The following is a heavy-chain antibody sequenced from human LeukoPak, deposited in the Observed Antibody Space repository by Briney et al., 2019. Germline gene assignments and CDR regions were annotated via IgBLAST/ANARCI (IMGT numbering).Heavy chain of an antibody. CDR1: GGSISSYY. J-gene: IGHJ4*02. CDR2: IYYSGST. CDR3: ARGGYCSGGSCPYYFDY. V-gene: IGHV4-59*08. D-gene: IGHD2-15*01. Sequence: SETLSLTCTVSGGSISSYYWSWIRQPPGKGLEWIGYIYYSGSTTYNPSLKSRVNISVDTSKNQFSLKLSSVTAADTAVYYCARGGYCSGGSCPYYFDYWGQGTLVTVSS.